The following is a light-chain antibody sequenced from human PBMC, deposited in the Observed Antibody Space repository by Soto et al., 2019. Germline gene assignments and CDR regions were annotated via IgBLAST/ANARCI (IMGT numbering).Light chain of an antibody. J-gene: IGLJ2*01. CDR3: QSYDSSLSGSV. CDR1: SSNIGGNT. Sequence: QSVLTQPPSLSGTPGQRVTISCSGSSSNIGGNTVHWYQHLPGTAPKLLIYDNNNRPSGVPDRFSCSKSGTSASLAITGLQAEDEADYYCQSYDSSLSGSVFGGGTKLTVL. CDR2: DNN. V-gene: IGLV1-40*01.